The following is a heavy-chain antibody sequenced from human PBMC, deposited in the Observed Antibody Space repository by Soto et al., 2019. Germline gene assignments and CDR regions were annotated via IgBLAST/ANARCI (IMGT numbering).Heavy chain of an antibody. V-gene: IGHV4-34*01. D-gene: IGHD3-16*02. CDR3: ARADYVWGSYRYTRGWFDP. CDR2: INHSGST. CDR1: GGSFSGYY. J-gene: IGHJ5*02. Sequence: PSETLSLTCAVYGGSFSGYYWSWIRQPPGKGLEWIGEINHSGSTNYNPSLKSRVTISVDTSKNQFSLKLSSVTAADTAVYYCARADYVWGSYRYTRGWFDPWGQGTLVTVS.